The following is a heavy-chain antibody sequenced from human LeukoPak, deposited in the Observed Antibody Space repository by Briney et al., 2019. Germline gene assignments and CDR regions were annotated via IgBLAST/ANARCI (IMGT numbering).Heavy chain of an antibody. V-gene: IGHV6-1*01. D-gene: IGHD4-17*01. Sequence: SQTLSLTCAISGDSVSSNSAAWNWIRQSPSRGLEWLGRTYYRSKWYNDYAVSVKSRITINPDTSKNQFSLKLSSVTAADTAVYYCAGPSGRYYYYYMDVWGKGTTVTVSS. CDR1: GDSVSSNSAA. J-gene: IGHJ6*03. CDR2: TYYRSKWYN. CDR3: AGPSGRYYYYYMDV.